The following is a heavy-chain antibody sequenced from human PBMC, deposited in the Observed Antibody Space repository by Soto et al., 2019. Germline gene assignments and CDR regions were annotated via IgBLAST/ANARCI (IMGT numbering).Heavy chain of an antibody. D-gene: IGHD6-13*01. CDR3: ARHNSYSPKVQDFDY. CDR1: GGSISSYY. CDR2: IYYSGST. Sequence: PSETLSLTCTVSGGSISSYYWSWIRQPPGKGLEWIGYIYYSGSTNYNPSLKSRVTISVDTSKNQFSLKLSSVTAADTAVYYCARHNSYSPKVQDFDYWGQGTLVTVSS. J-gene: IGHJ4*02. V-gene: IGHV4-59*08.